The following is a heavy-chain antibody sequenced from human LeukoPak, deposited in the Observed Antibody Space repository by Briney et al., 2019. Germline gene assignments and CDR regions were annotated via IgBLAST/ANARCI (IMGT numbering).Heavy chain of an antibody. Sequence: GGSLRVSCAASGFTFSSYSMNWVRQAPGKGLEWVSSISSSSSYIYYADSVKGRFTISRDNAKNSLYLQMNSLRAEDTAVYYCARDPMYYDILTGYSPYYFDYWGQGTLVTVSS. CDR3: ARDPMYYDILTGYSPYYFDY. CDR2: ISSSSSYI. D-gene: IGHD3-9*01. J-gene: IGHJ4*02. V-gene: IGHV3-21*01. CDR1: GFTFSSYS.